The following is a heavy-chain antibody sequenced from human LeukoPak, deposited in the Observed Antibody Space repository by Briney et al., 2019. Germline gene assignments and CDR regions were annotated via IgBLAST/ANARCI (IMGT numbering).Heavy chain of an antibody. CDR3: ARVPAATGSYWYFDL. Sequence: ASVKASCKASGYTFTSYYMHWVRQAPGQGLEWMGIINPSGGSTSYAQKFQGRVTMTRDMSTSTVYMELSSLRSEDTAVYYCARVPAATGSYWYFDLWGRGTLVTVSS. CDR2: INPSGGST. CDR1: GYTFTSYY. D-gene: IGHD2-2*01. J-gene: IGHJ2*01. V-gene: IGHV1-46*01.